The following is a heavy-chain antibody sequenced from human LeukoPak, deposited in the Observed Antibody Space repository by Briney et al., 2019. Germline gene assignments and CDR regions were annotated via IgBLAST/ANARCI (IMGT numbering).Heavy chain of an antibody. J-gene: IGHJ4*02. CDR1: GLTFSNYA. CDR2: ISTNGDRT. D-gene: IGHD3-22*01. Sequence: GGSLRLSCAASGLTFSNYAMTWVRQAPGKGLEWVSAISTNGDRTYYADSVKGRFTISRDNSKNTLYLQMNSLRAEDTAVYYCARTGPAYDSSGQPLHWGQGTLVTVSS. CDR3: ARTGPAYDSSGQPLH. V-gene: IGHV3-23*01.